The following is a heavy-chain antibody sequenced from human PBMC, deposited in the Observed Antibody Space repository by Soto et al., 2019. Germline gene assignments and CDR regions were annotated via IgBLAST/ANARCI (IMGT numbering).Heavy chain of an antibody. J-gene: IGHJ4*02. D-gene: IGHD5-18*01. CDR1: GFTFSGYG. CDR3: ARVYPGYSYGSIDY. V-gene: IGHV3-30-3*01. Sequence: HPGGSLRLSCAASGFTFSGYGMHWVRQAPGKGLEWVAVTSYYGSDRYYADSVKGRFTISRDNSKNTLYLQMNSLRAEDTAVYYCARVYPGYSYGSIDYWGQGTLVTVSS. CDR2: TSYYGSDR.